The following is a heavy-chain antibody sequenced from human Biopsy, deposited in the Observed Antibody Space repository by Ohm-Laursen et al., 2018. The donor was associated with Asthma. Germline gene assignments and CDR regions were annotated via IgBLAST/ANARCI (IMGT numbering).Heavy chain of an antibody. J-gene: IGHJ4*02. CDR3: ARKAGSYISRTCYLFDF. V-gene: IGHV1-69*13. D-gene: IGHD2-2*01. CDR2: IHSVSGNT. Sequence: ASVKVSCKALGGTFNTYVIGWVRQAPGQGLEWMGGIHSVSGNTTYPQKFQDGVIITADDSTSTVYMELSSLRSEDTAVYYCARKAGSYISRTCYLFDFWGQGTLVTVSS. CDR1: GGTFNTYV.